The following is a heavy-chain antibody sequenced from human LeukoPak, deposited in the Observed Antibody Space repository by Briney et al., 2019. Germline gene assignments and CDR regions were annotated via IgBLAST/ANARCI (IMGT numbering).Heavy chain of an antibody. CDR2: IYTSGST. J-gene: IGHJ4*02. CDR1: GGSISSGSYY. D-gene: IGHD2-2*01. V-gene: IGHV4-61*02. CDR3: ARGYCSSTSCFPADY. Sequence: SQTLSLTCTVSGGSISSGSYYWSWIRQPAGKGLEWIGRIYTSGSTNYNPSLKSRVTISVDTSKNQFSLKLSSVTAADTAVYYCARGYCSSTSCFPADYWGQGTLVTVSS.